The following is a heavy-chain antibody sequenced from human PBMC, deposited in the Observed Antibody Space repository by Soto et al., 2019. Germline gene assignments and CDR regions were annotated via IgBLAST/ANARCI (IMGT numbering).Heavy chain of an antibody. Sequence: QVQLVESGGGVVQPGRSLRLSCAASGFTFSSYGMHWVRQAPGKGLEWVAVIWYDGSNKYYADSVKGRFTISRDNSKNTLYLQMNSLRAEDTAVYYCARVIKQLGYYYYAMDVWGQGTTVTVSS. D-gene: IGHD6-6*01. CDR2: IWYDGSNK. J-gene: IGHJ6*02. CDR3: ARVIKQLGYYYYAMDV. V-gene: IGHV3-33*01. CDR1: GFTFSSYG.